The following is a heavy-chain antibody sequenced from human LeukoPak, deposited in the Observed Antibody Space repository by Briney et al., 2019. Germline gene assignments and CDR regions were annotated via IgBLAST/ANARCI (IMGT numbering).Heavy chain of an antibody. J-gene: IGHJ4*02. CDR3: ARDQYDTWSRRGNFDS. Sequence: PSQTLSLTCTVSGGSISSGGYYWSWIRQHPGKGLEWIGYIYYSGSTYYNPSLKSRVTISVDTSKNQFSLKLSSATAADTAVYYCARDQYDTWSRRGNFDSWGQGTLVIVSS. CDR2: IYYSGST. D-gene: IGHD3-3*01. V-gene: IGHV4-31*03. CDR1: GGSISSGGYY.